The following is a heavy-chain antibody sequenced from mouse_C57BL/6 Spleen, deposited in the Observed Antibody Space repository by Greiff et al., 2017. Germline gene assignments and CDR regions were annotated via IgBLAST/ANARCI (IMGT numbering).Heavy chain of an antibody. V-gene: IGHV14-4*01. Sequence: VQLQQSGAELVRPGASVKLSCTASGFNIKDDYMHWVKQRPEQGLEWIGWIDPENGDTEYASKFQGKATITEDTSSNTAYLQRSSLTSEGTAVYYCAIYYYGSPYFDYWGQGTTLTVSS. CDR2: IDPENGDT. D-gene: IGHD1-1*01. J-gene: IGHJ2*01. CDR3: AIYYYGSPYFDY. CDR1: GFNIKDDY.